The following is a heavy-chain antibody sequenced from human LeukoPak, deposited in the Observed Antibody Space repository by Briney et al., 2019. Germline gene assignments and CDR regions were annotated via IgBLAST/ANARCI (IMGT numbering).Heavy chain of an antibody. CDR3: AKKAADYYDSSGYPRY. CDR1: GFTFSSSA. CDR2: ISGSGGST. Sequence: GGSLRLSCAASGFTFSSSAMSWVRQAPGKGLEWVSAISGSGGSTYYADSVKGRFTISRDNSKNTLYLQMNSLRAEDTAVYYCAKKAADYYDSSGYPRYWGQGTLVTVSS. V-gene: IGHV3-23*01. J-gene: IGHJ4*02. D-gene: IGHD3-22*01.